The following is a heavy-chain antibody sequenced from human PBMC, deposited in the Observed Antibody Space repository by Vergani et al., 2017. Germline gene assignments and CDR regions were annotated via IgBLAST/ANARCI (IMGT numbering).Heavy chain of an antibody. CDR3: YTCYHDY. Sequence: EVQVVESGGGLIKPGGSLRLSCVVSGITFKNAWINWVRQAPGKGLEWIGRIRSKNDGGTADYAAPLKGRFTISRDDSKDSAFLLVNNLKTEDTAVYFCYTCYHDYWGQGTLVTVSS. CDR2: IRSKNDGGTA. CDR1: GITFKNAW. D-gene: IGHD5-12*01. J-gene: IGHJ4*02. V-gene: IGHV3-15*01.